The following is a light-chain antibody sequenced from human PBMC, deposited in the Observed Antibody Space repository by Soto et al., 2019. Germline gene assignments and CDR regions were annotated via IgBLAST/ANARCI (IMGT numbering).Light chain of an antibody. CDR2: KAS. Sequence: DIKMTQSPSTLSGSVGDRVTITCRASQTISSWLAWYQQKPGKAPKLLIYKASTLKSGVPSRFSGSGSETEFTLTISSLQPDDFATYYCQHYNSYSEAFGQGTKVDIK. CDR1: QTISSW. V-gene: IGKV1-5*03. J-gene: IGKJ1*01. CDR3: QHYNSYSEA.